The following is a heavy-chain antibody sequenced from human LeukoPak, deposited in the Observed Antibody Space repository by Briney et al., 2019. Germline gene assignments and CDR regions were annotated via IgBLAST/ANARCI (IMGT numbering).Heavy chain of an antibody. D-gene: IGHD1-26*01. CDR1: GFTFGAYA. Sequence: TGGSLRLSCTASGFTFGAYAMSWVRQAPGKGLGWVGFIRSNAYGGTTEYAASVKGRFTISRDDSKGIAYLQMNSLKTEDTAVYYCTKYTGNLNYWGQGTLVTVSS. V-gene: IGHV3-49*04. J-gene: IGHJ4*02. CDR2: IRSNAYGGTT. CDR3: TKYTGNLNY.